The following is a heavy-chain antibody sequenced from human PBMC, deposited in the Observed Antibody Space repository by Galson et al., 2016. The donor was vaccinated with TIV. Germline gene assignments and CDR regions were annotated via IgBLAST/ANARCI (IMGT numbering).Heavy chain of an antibody. CDR3: VRDYQLADY. CDR1: GFTFDDYG. CDR2: INWNGGST. Sequence: SLRLSCAASGFTFDDYGMSWVRQAPGKGLEWVSGINWNGGSTGYADSVQGRFTISRDDAKNSLYLQMKGLRAEDTAFYYCVRDYQLADYWGQGTLVIVSS. J-gene: IGHJ4*02. D-gene: IGHD1-1*01. V-gene: IGHV3-20*04.